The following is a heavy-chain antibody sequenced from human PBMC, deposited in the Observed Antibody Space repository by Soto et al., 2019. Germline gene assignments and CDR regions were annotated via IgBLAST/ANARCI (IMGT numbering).Heavy chain of an antibody. J-gene: IGHJ6*02. D-gene: IGHD6-13*01. CDR2: IIPIFGTP. V-gene: IGHV1-69*13. Sequence: SVKVSCKASGGTFSNFAFSWVRQAPGQGPEWMGGIIPIFGTPNYAQRFQARLTITADESTSTAYMELSGLRSEDTAVYYCARGGDMEAAVAKSEHYYGMDLWGQGTTVTVSS. CDR3: ARGGDMEAAVAKSEHYYGMDL. CDR1: GGTFSNFA.